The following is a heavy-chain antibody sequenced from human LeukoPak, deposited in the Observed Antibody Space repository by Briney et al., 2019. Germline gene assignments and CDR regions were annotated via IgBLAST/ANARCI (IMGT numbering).Heavy chain of an antibody. V-gene: IGHV3-23*01. D-gene: IGHD3-10*01. Sequence: GGSLRLSCAGSGFTLGSYAMSWVRQAPGKGLEWVSAISGNGYNTYYADPVKGRFTISSESSGNTLYLQMHNLRYEDTAVYYCAKGVRLWFAFYFDYWGQGTLVTVSS. CDR1: GFTLGSYA. CDR2: ISGNGYNT. CDR3: AKGVRLWFAFYFDY. J-gene: IGHJ4*02.